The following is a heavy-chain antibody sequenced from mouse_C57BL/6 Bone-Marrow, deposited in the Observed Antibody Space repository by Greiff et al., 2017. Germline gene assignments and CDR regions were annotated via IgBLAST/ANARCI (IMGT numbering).Heavy chain of an antibody. CDR2: IYPGSGST. CDR3: AIWIYSCYDEAWFAY. Sequence: QVQLQQSGAELVKPGASVQMSCKASGYTFTSYWLTWVKQRPGQGLEWIGDIYPGSGSTNYNEKFKSKATLTVNTSSSTAYMQLRSLTSEDAAVYYCAIWIYSCYDEAWFAYWGQGTLVTVSA. D-gene: IGHD2-2*01. CDR1: GYTFTSYW. V-gene: IGHV1-55*01. J-gene: IGHJ3*01.